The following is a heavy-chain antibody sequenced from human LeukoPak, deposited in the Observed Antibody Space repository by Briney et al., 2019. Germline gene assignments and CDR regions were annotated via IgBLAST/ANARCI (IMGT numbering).Heavy chain of an antibody. V-gene: IGHV4-4*02. CDR1: GGSISSNNW. CDR2: IYHSGSP. CDR3: ARVNINNWHSCDY. Sequence: TSETLSLTCAVSGGSISSNNWWGWVRQPPRKGLEWIGEIYHSGSPNYNPSLKSRVTISVDKSRNHFSLNLSSVTAADTAVYYCARVNINNWHSCDYWGQGTLVTVSS. D-gene: IGHD1-1*01. J-gene: IGHJ4*02.